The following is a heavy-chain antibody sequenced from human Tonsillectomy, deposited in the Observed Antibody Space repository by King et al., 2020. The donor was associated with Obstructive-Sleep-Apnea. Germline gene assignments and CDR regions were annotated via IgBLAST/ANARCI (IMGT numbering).Heavy chain of an antibody. J-gene: IGHJ3*02. CDR3: ARHLCGGDCYFGGFDI. CDR1: GGSLTSYY. V-gene: IGHV4-59*08. D-gene: IGHD2-21*02. Sequence: VQLQESGPGLVKPSETLSLTCTVSGGSLTSYYWSWIRQPPGKGLEWIAYIYYTGSTDYNPSLKSRVTISLDTSKNQFSLKLSSVTAADTAVFYCARHLCGGDCYFGGFDIWGQGTMVTVSS. CDR2: IYYTGST.